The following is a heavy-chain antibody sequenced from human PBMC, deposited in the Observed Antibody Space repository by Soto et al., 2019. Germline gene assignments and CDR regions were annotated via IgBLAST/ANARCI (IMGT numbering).Heavy chain of an antibody. J-gene: IGHJ5*02. D-gene: IGHD4-17*01. CDR1: GGTFSSYT. CDR3: ARGATVTTWFDP. V-gene: IGHV1-69*02. Sequence: QVQLAQSGAEVKKPGSSVKVSCKASGGTFSSYTISWVRQAPGQGLEWMGRIIPILGIANYAQKFQGRVTITADKSTSTAYMELSSMRSEDTAVYYCARGATVTTWFDPWGQGTLVTVSS. CDR2: IIPILGIA.